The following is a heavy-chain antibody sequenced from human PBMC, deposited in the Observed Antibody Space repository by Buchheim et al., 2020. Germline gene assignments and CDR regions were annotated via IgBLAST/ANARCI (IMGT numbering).Heavy chain of an antibody. CDR2: VNCDGSGK. CDR3: VKDLPNSGFAYDY. CDR1: GFTFSRYW. V-gene: IGHV3-74*01. J-gene: IGHJ4*02. D-gene: IGHD5-12*01. Sequence: EVQLVESGGGLVQPGGSLRLSCAASGFTFSRYWMHWVRQAPGKGLMWVSRVNCDGSGKGYADSVKGRFTISRDNAKNTLYLQMNSLRAEDTAVYYCVKDLPNSGFAYDYWGQGSL.